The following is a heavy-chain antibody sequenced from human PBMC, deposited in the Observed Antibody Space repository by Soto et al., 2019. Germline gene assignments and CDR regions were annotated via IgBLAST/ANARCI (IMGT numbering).Heavy chain of an antibody. Sequence: QVQLQESGPGLVKPSQTLSLTCTVSGGSFSSGGYYWNWIRQRPGKGLEWIGYISYSGSTYYNPSLKSRLTISPGTSKNQFSLKLSSVTAADTAVYYCARDSGSYSWFDYWGQGTLVTVSS. D-gene: IGHD1-26*01. J-gene: IGHJ4*02. V-gene: IGHV4-31*03. CDR2: ISYSGST. CDR1: GGSFSSGGYY. CDR3: ARDSGSYSWFDY.